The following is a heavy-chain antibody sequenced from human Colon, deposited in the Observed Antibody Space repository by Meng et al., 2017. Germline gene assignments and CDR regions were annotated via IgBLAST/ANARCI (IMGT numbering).Heavy chain of an antibody. Sequence: GGSLRLSCAASGFTFSSYWMSWVRQAPGKGLEWVANIKQEGSEKNYVDSVKGRFTISRDNAKNSLFLQMNSLRAEDTAVYYCARDFASRESGHLDYWGQGTLVTVSS. D-gene: IGHD5-12*01. V-gene: IGHV3-7*01. J-gene: IGHJ4*02. CDR1: GFTFSSYW. CDR2: IKQEGSEK. CDR3: ARDFASRESGHLDY.